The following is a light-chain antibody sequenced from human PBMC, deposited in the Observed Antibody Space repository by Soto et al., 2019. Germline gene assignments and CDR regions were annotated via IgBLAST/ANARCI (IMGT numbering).Light chain of an antibody. CDR2: GAS. Sequence: EIVLTQSPGTLSLSPGERATLSCRASQSVRSSYFAWYQQKPGQAPRLLIFGASTRAPGIPARFSGSGSGTDFTLTISSLEPEDFAVYYCQQYNNWPPLTFGGGTKVDIK. CDR3: QQYNNWPPLT. V-gene: IGKV3-20*01. J-gene: IGKJ4*01. CDR1: QSVRSSY.